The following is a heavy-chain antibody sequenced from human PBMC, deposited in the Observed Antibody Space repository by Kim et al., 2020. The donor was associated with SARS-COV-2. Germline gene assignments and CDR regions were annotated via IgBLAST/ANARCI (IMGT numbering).Heavy chain of an antibody. J-gene: IGHJ3*02. Sequence: SETLSLTCTVSGGSISSGGYYWSWIRQHPGKGLEWIGYIYYSGSTYYNPSLKTRVTISVDTSKNQFSLKLRSVTAADTAVYYCARGRGPGAFDIWGQGTMVTVSS. CDR3: ARGRGPGAFDI. CDR1: GGSISSGGYY. CDR2: IYYSGST. V-gene: IGHV4-31*03.